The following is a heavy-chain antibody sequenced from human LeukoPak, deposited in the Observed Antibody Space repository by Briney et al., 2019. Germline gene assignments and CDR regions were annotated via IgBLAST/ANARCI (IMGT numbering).Heavy chain of an antibody. CDR3: ARGDPDLPGAFDI. J-gene: IGHJ3*02. CDR2: IYYSGST. CDR1: GGSISSGGYY. Sequence: SETLSLTCTVSGGSISSGGYYWSWIRQHPGKGLEWIGHIYYSGSTYYNPSLKSRVTISVDTSKNQFSLKLSSVTAADTAVYYCARGDPDLPGAFDIWGQGTMVTVSS. V-gene: IGHV4-31*03. D-gene: IGHD2-21*02.